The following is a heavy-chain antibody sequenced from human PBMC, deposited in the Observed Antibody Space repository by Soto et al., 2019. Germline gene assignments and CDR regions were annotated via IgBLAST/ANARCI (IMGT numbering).Heavy chain of an antibody. CDR1: GYTLTDLS. D-gene: IGHD3-16*01. CDR3: ARAGEIGSYYVH. Sequence: ASVKVSCKVSGYTLTDLSMQWVRQAPGKGLEWMGGFDPEDGETIYAQKFQGRVTMTEDTATDTAYMELSSVTAADTAVYYCARAGEIGSYYVHWGQGTLVTVSS. CDR2: FDPEDGET. V-gene: IGHV1-24*01. J-gene: IGHJ4*02.